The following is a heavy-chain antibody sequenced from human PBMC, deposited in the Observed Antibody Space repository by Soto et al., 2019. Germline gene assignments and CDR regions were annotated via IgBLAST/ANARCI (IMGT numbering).Heavy chain of an antibody. J-gene: IGHJ6*02. D-gene: IGHD4-17*01. CDR2: IGTNGADK. Sequence: EVQLLESGGGFVQPGGSLRLSCAASGITFSTYAMSWVRRAPGKGLEWVSTIGTNGADKQYADFVKGRFTVSRDRSDGTLSLQMNNLRAEDTAVYYCAADYLRHNSLNGYYYSYGMDVWGQGTTVTVSS. CDR1: GITFSTYA. V-gene: IGHV3-23*01. CDR3: AADYLRHNSLNGYYYSYGMDV.